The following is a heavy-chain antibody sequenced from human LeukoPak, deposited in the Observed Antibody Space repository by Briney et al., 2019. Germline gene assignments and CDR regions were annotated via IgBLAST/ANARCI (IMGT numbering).Heavy chain of an antibody. D-gene: IGHD3-10*01. V-gene: IGHV5-51*01. CDR2: IYPRDSDT. J-gene: IGHJ4*02. Sequence: GESLKISFKAPGYPFTSYWIGWVRPMPGKGLEWVGVIYPRDSDTRYSPSFQGQVTISADKSIGTAYMQWTSLKASDSAMYYCARKYYYGGSGLFDYWGQGTLVTVSS. CDR3: ARKYYYGGSGLFDY. CDR1: GYPFTSYW.